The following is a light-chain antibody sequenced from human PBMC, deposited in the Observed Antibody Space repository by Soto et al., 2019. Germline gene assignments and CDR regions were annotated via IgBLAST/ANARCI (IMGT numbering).Light chain of an antibody. CDR1: SSNIGAGYD. CDR2: GNN. J-gene: IGLJ2*01. CDR3: SSYTSSSTVV. Sequence: QSVLTQPPSVSGAPGQTITISCTGSSSNIGAGYDVHWYQQLPGRAPKLLIYGNNNRPSGVPDRFSGSKSGTSVSLAITGLRGEDEADYYCSSYTSSSTVVFGGGTRLTVL. V-gene: IGLV1-40*01.